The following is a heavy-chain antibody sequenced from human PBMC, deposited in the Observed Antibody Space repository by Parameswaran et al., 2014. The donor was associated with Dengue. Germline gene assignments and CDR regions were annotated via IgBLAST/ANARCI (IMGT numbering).Heavy chain of an antibody. V-gene: IGHV1-18*01. CDR2: ISAYNGNT. D-gene: IGHD3-10*01. CDR3: ARDRSRLYYYYGMDV. J-gene: IGHJ6*02. Sequence: WVRQAPGQGLEWMGWISAYNGNTNYAQKLQGRVTMTTDTSTSTAYMELRSLRSDDTAVYYCARDRSRLYYYYGMDVWGQGTTVTVSS.